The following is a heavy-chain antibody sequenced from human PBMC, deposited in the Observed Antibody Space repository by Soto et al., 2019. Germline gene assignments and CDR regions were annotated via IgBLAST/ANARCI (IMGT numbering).Heavy chain of an antibody. V-gene: IGHV4-39*07. D-gene: IGHD2-21*02. CDR2: LFYSGSP. Sequence: SVTLSLQCSVSGWSKSTSEFNQSCLRQRAGKGLEWIAHLFYSGSPYYNPSLKSRVSISVDTSKNQCSLKLTSITAADAAIYVCARRGGGDCLFEPWGQGLLGTVPS. CDR3: ARRGGGDCLFEP. CDR1: GWSKSTSEFN. J-gene: IGHJ1*01.